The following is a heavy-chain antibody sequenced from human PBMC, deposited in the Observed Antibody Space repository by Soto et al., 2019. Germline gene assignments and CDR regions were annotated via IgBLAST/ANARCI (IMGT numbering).Heavy chain of an antibody. CDR1: GGSFSGYY. CDR2: INHSGST. Sequence: SETLSLTCAVYGGSFSGYYWSWIRQPPGKGLEWIGEINHSGSTNYNPSLKSRVTISVDTSKNQFSLKLSSVSAADSAVYYCARNLYRKTPIIVFVYWGQGIQVTVS. D-gene: IGHD3-22*01. CDR3: ARNLYRKTPIIVFVY. J-gene: IGHJ4*02. V-gene: IGHV4-34*01.